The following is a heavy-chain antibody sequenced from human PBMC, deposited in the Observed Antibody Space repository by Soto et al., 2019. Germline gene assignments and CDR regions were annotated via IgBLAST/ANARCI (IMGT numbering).Heavy chain of an antibody. V-gene: IGHV3-21*01. J-gene: IGHJ4*02. CDR3: ARSGRSAAVNIVATGFDY. Sequence: GGSLRLSCAASGFTFSSYSMNWVRQAPGKGLEWVSSISSSSSYIYYADSGKGRFTISRDNAKNSLYLQMNSLRAEDTAVYYCARSGRSAAVNIVATGFDYWGQGTLVTVSS. CDR1: GFTFSSYS. CDR2: ISSSSSYI. D-gene: IGHD5-12*01.